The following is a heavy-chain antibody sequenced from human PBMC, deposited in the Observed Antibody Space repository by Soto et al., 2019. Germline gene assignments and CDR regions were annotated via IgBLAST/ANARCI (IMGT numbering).Heavy chain of an antibody. V-gene: IGHV4-39*01. Sequence: SETLSLTCTVSGGSISSSSYYWGWIRQPPGKGLEWIGSIYYSGSTYYNPSLKSRVTISVDTSKNQFSLKLSSVIAADTAVYYCARGEYSYGHHFDYWGRGTLVTVSS. CDR2: IYYSGST. CDR1: GGSISSSSYY. J-gene: IGHJ4*02. CDR3: ARGEYSYGHHFDY. D-gene: IGHD5-18*01.